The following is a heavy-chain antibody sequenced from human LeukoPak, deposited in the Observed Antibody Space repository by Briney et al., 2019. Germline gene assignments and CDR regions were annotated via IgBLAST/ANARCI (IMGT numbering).Heavy chain of an antibody. J-gene: IGHJ4*02. Sequence: SETLSLTCAVYGGSFSGYYWSWIRQPPGKGLEWIGEINHSGSTNYNPSLKSRVTISVDTSKNQFSLKLSSVTAADTAVYYCAGSYYDSSGYYCINYWGQGTLVTVSS. CDR3: AGSYYDSSGYYCINY. CDR1: GGSFSGYY. D-gene: IGHD3-22*01. CDR2: INHSGST. V-gene: IGHV4-34*01.